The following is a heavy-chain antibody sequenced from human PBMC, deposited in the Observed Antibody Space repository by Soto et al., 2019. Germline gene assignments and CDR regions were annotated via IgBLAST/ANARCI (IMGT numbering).Heavy chain of an antibody. J-gene: IGHJ3*02. CDR2: IYASGST. D-gene: IGHD3-16*02. Sequence: PSDTLSLTFTVSGGSISSYYWSWIRQPAGKGLEWIVRIYASGSTNYNPSLKSRVTMSVATSKNQFSLKLSSVTAADTAVYYCARVSGYDYVWGSYRLGTEAFYXWGQGTMVTVS. V-gene: IGHV4-4*07. CDR1: GGSISSYY. CDR3: ARVSGYDYVWGSYRLGTEAFYX.